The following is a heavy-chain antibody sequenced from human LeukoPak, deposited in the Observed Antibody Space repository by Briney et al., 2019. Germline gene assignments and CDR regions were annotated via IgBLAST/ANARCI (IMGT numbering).Heavy chain of an antibody. CDR2: IDHSGST. D-gene: IGHD3-9*01. V-gene: IGHV4-34*01. Sequence: PSETLSLTCAVYGVSFSGYYWSWIRQPPGKGLEWIGEIDHSGSTNYNPSLKSRVTISVDTSKNQFSLKLSSVTAADTAVYYCARMPTYYDILTGYPYWGQGTLVTVSS. CDR3: ARMPTYYDILTGYPY. J-gene: IGHJ4*02. CDR1: GVSFSGYY.